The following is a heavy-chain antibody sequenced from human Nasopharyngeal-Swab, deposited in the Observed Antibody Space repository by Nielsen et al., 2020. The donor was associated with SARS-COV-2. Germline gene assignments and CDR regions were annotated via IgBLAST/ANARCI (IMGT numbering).Heavy chain of an antibody. CDR3: TTDLRSAGLTKNRLLLWFGELRRTNWFDP. J-gene: IGHJ5*02. D-gene: IGHD3-10*01. Sequence: VRQAPGKGLVWVGRIKSKTDGGTTDYAAPVKGRFTISRDDSKNTLYLQMNSLKTEDTAVYYCTTDLRSAGLTKNRLLLWFGELRRTNWFDPWGQGTLVTVSS. V-gene: IGHV3-15*01. CDR2: IKSKTDGGTT.